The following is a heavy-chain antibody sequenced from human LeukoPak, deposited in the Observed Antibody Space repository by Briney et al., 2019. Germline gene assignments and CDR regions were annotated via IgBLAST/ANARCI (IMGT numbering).Heavy chain of an antibody. J-gene: IGHJ5*02. CDR3: ARDPRNKGLDP. CDR1: KFIISDYW. CDR2: IKQDGSEK. Sequence: PGGSLRLSCVASKFIISDYWMNWVRQAPGKGLEWVANIKQDGSEKYYVDSVKGRFTISRDNAKNTLYLQMNSLRADDTAVYYCARDPRNKGLDPWGQGTLVTVSS. D-gene: IGHD1-14*01. V-gene: IGHV3-7*01.